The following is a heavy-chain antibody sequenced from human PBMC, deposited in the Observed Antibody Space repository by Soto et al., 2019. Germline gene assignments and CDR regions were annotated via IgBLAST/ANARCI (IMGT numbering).Heavy chain of an antibody. Sequence: GSLRLSCAASGFTFISYAMSWVRQAPGKGLEWVSAISDSGGSTYYADSVKGRFTISRDNSKNTLYLQMNSLRAEDTAVYYCAKAPVYDFWSGYYTASSSHYYGMDVWGQGTTVTVSS. CDR2: ISDSGGST. V-gene: IGHV3-23*01. CDR1: GFTFISYA. CDR3: AKAPVYDFWSGYYTASSSHYYGMDV. J-gene: IGHJ6*02. D-gene: IGHD3-3*01.